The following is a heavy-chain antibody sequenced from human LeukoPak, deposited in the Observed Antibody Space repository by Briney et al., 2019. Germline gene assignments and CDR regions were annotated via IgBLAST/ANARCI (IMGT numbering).Heavy chain of an antibody. V-gene: IGHV5-51*01. CDR2: IYPGDSDT. J-gene: IGHJ4*02. CDR1: GYSFTSYW. CDR3: ARYHDSSGYLPPYYFDY. D-gene: IGHD3-22*01. Sequence: GESLEISCQGSGYSFTSYWIGWVRQIPGKGLEWMGIIYPGDSDTRYSPSFQGQVTISADKSIRTAYLQWSSLKASDTAMYYCARYHDSSGYLPPYYFDYWGQGTLVTVSS.